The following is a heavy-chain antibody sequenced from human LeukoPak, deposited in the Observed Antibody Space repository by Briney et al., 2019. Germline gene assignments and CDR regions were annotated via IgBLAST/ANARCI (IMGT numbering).Heavy chain of an antibody. J-gene: IGHJ4*02. CDR2: IYYSGST. V-gene: IGHV4-59*11. Sequence: SETLSLTCTVSGASMSSHYWSWFRQSPGKGLEWIGNIYYSGSTSYNPSFKSRVTISVDTPKNQFSLKLSSVTTADAAVYYCAGAPNWSYFDYWGQGTLVTVSS. D-gene: IGHD1-20*01. CDR3: AGAPNWSYFDY. CDR1: GASMSSHY.